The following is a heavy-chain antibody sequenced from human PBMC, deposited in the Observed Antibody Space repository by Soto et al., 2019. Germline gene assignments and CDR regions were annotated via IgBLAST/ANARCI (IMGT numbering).Heavy chain of an antibody. CDR2: IYSAGNT. Sequence: EAHLVDSGRGLIQPGGSLRLSCATSGLSISSSYMNWVRQAPGKWLEWGSVIYSAGNTYYADSVRGRLTISRDSSKNTLDLQMTRMRAEDTARYFCTSGHDYDSSGGYYFEYWGQGTLVTVSS. CDR1: GLSISSSY. D-gene: IGHD3-22*01. J-gene: IGHJ4*02. V-gene: IGHV3-53*01. CDR3: TSGHDYDSSGGYYFEY.